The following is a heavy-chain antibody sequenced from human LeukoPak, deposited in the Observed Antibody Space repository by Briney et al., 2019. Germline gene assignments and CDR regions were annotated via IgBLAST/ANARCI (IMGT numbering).Heavy chain of an antibody. D-gene: IGHD6-19*01. CDR1: GFTFSSYA. CDR3: ASRGWSLPLLYHGMDV. CDR2: ISYDGSNK. J-gene: IGHJ6*02. V-gene: IGHV3-30*04. Sequence: GGSLRLSCAASGFTFSSYAMHWVRQAPGKGLEWVAVISYDGSNKYYADSVKGRFTISRDNSKNTLYLQMNSLRAEDTAVYYCASRGWSLPLLYHGMDVWGQGTTVTVSS.